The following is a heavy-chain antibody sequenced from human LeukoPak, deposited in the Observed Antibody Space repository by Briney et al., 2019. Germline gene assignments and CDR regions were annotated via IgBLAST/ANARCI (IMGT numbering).Heavy chain of an antibody. J-gene: IGHJ3*02. CDR3: ARDRSRGLLDAFDI. V-gene: IGHV3-48*04. CDR1: GFTFSSYS. D-gene: IGHD3-10*01. CDR2: ISYNSGT. Sequence: PGGSLTLSCAASGFTFSSYSMNWVRQAPGKGLEWLSYISYNSGTYYADSVKGRFTISRDNAKNSLYLQMNSLRAEDTAVYYCARDRSRGLLDAFDIWGQGTMVTVSS.